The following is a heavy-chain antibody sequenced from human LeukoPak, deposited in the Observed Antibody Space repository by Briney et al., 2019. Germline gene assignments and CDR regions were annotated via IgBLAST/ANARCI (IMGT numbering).Heavy chain of an antibody. J-gene: IGHJ4*02. Sequence: ASVKVSCKASGGSFSSYTISWVRQAPGQGLEWMGRIIPILGIANYAQKFQGRVTITAGKSTSTAYMELSSLRSEDTAVYYCARDYSSGWYYFDYWGQRTLVTVSS. D-gene: IGHD6-19*01. V-gene: IGHV1-69*04. CDR2: IIPILGIA. CDR1: GGSFSSYT. CDR3: ARDYSSGWYYFDY.